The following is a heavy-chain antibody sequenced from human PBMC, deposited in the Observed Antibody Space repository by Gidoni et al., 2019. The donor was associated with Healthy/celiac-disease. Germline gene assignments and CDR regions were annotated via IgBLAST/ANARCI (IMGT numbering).Heavy chain of an antibody. CDR1: GFTFSSYA. CDR3: AKARYRALHDYGDYFDY. Sequence: EVQLVESGGGLVQPGGSLRLSCAASGFTFSSYAMSWVRQAPGKGLEWVSAISGSGGSTYYADSVKGRFTISRDNSKNTLYLQMNSLRAEDTAVYYCAKARYRALHDYGDYFDYWGQGTLVTVSS. V-gene: IGHV3-23*04. CDR2: ISGSGGST. J-gene: IGHJ4*02. D-gene: IGHD4-17*01.